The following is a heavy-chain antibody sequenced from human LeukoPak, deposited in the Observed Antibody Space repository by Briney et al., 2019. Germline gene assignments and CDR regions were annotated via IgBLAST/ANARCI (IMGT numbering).Heavy chain of an antibody. CDR1: GFTFSPSW. CDR2: INNDGSYI. J-gene: IGHJ4*02. CDR3: ARDGSAYNYDY. Sequence: GGSLRLSCAASGFTFSPSWMHWVRQAPGKGLEWVSRINNDGSYINYADSVKGRFTISRDNAKNTLNLQMNSLRAEDTAVYFCARDGSAYNYDYWGQGVLVTVSS. V-gene: IGHV3-74*01. D-gene: IGHD5-24*01.